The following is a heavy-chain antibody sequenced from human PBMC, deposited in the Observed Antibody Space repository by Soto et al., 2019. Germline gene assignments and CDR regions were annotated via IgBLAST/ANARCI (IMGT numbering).Heavy chain of an antibody. CDR1: GYTFTTGD. J-gene: IGHJ4*02. D-gene: IGHD5-12*01. Sequence: QVQLLQSGAEVKKPGASVKVSCKASGYTFTTGDLNWVRQAPGQGLEWMGWINPNPGDTGYAQKFQGRLTMTRDTSIGTAYMELSNLRSEDTAFYYCARAKRTLATCDVWGQGTLVTVSS. V-gene: IGHV1-8*01. CDR2: INPNPGDT. CDR3: ARAKRTLATCDV.